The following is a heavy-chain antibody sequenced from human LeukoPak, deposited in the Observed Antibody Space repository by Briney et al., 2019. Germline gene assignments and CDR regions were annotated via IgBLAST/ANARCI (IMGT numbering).Heavy chain of an antibody. CDR1: GGSISSSSYY. D-gene: IGHD6-6*01. V-gene: IGHV4-39*01. Sequence: PSETLSLTCTVSGGSISSSSYYWSWIRQPPGKGLEWIGSIYYSGSTYYNPSLKSRVTISVDTSKNQFSLKLSSVTAADTAVYYCARHSDEQLGPYYFDYWGQGTLVTVSS. CDR3: ARHSDEQLGPYYFDY. CDR2: IYYSGST. J-gene: IGHJ4*02.